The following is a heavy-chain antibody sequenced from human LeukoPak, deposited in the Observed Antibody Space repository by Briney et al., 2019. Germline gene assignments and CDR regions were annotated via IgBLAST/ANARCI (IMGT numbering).Heavy chain of an antibody. CDR2: ISSSGSTI. J-gene: IGHJ4*02. V-gene: IGHV3-11*01. D-gene: IGHD1-26*01. CDR1: GFTFSDYY. Sequence: GGSLRLSCAASGFTFSDYYMSWIRQAPGKGLEWVSYISSSGSTIYYADSVKGRFTISRDNSKNTLYLQMNSPRAEDTAVYYCAKDLGIVGATDFDYWGQGTLVTVSS. CDR3: AKDLGIVGATDFDY.